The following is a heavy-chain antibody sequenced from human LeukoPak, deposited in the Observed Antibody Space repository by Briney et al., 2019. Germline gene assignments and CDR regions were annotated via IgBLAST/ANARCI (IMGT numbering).Heavy chain of an antibody. V-gene: IGHV4-39*01. D-gene: IGHD3-10*01. CDR3: ARQEAGSILWFGEFDY. Sequence: SETLSLTCTVSSGSISTSNYYWGWVRQPPGKALEWIGNIFYSGSTYYSPSLKSRVTISLDTSRNQFSLKLSSVTAADTAVYYCARQEAGSILWFGEFDYWGQGTLVTVSS. CDR2: IFYSGST. CDR1: SGSISTSNYY. J-gene: IGHJ4*02.